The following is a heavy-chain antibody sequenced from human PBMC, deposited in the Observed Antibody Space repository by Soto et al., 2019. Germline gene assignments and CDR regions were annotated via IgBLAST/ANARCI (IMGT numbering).Heavy chain of an antibody. J-gene: IGHJ4*02. CDR3: TRDQDTYGQAVFDS. CDR2: IKTDGTIT. V-gene: IGHV3-74*01. Sequence: SLRLSCSASGFTFSIYAMHWVRQTPGKGLVWVSRIKTDGTITNYADSVKGRFTISRDNAKNTLYLHMDSLRPEDTAMYYCTRDQDTYGQAVFDSWGQRTPVPVS. CDR1: GFTFSIYA. D-gene: IGHD3-10*01.